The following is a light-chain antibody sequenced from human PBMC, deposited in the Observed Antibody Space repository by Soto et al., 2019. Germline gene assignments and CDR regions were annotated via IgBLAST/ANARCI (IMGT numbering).Light chain of an antibody. CDR1: QSVSSSY. J-gene: IGKJ5*01. V-gene: IGKV3-20*01. Sequence: EIVLTQSPGTLSLSPGERATLSCRASQSVSSSYLAWYQQKPGQAPRLLIYCASSRATGIPERFSGSGSGTDFTLTISRLEPEDFAVYYCQQYGSSPPLAFGQGTRLEIK. CDR2: CAS. CDR3: QQYGSSPPLA.